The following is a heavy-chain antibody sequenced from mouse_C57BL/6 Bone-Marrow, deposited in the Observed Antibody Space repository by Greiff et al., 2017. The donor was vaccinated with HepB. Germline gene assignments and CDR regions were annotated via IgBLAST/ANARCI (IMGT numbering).Heavy chain of an antibody. Sequence: VKLQESGPGLVAPSQSLSITCTVSGFSLTSYGVSWVRQPPGKGLEWLGVIWGDGSTNYHSALISRLSISKDNSKSQVFLKLNSLQTDDTATYYCAKWGSMITTPHWYFDVWGTGTTVTVSS. J-gene: IGHJ1*03. CDR1: GFSLTSYG. CDR2: IWGDGST. CDR3: AKWGSMITTPHWYFDV. D-gene: IGHD2-4*01. V-gene: IGHV2-3*01.